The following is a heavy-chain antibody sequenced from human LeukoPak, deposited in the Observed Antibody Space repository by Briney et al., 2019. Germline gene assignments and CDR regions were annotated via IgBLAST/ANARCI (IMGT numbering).Heavy chain of an antibody. CDR1: GLSFSNYA. CDR2: ISDSGAAT. Sequence: GGSLRLSCAASGLSFSNYAMSWVRQAPGKGLEWVSSISDSGAATYYADSVKGRFTISRDNSKNTLYLQLNSLGAEDTAVYYCAKIAPWGAVTTTDGFDYWGQGTLVTVSS. J-gene: IGHJ4*02. D-gene: IGHD4-17*01. V-gene: IGHV3-23*01. CDR3: AKIAPWGAVTTTDGFDY.